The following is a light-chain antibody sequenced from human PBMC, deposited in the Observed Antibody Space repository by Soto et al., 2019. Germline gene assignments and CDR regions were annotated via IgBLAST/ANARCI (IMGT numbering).Light chain of an antibody. J-gene: IGKJ1*01. V-gene: IGKV1-5*01. CDR1: QSISSW. CDR2: DAS. Sequence: DIQMTQSPSALSSSLVDRFTITFRASQSISSWLAWYQQKPGKAPKLLIYDASSLESGVPSRFSGSGSGTEFTLTISSLQPDDFATYYCQQYNSYSWTFGQGTKVDI. CDR3: QQYNSYSWT.